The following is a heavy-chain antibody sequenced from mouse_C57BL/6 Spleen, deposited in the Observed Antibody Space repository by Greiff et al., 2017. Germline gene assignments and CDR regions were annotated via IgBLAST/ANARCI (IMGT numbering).Heavy chain of an antibody. J-gene: IGHJ1*03. CDR1: GYAFSSYW. D-gene: IGHD1-1*01. V-gene: IGHV1-80*01. Sequence: QVHVKQSGAELVKPGASVKISCKASGYAFSSYWMNWVKQRPGKGLEWIGQIYPGDGDTNYNGKFKGKATLTADKSSSTAYMQLSSLTSEDSAVYFCARSEGYYYGSSYWYFDVWGTGTTVTVSS. CDR2: IYPGDGDT. CDR3: ARSEGYYYGSSYWYFDV.